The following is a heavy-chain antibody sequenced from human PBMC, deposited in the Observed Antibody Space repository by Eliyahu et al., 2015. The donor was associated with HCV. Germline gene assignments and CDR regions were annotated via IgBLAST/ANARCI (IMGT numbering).Heavy chain of an antibody. V-gene: IGHV3-13*01. CDR1: GXSISPYD. CDR3: VRSYGPGYGLDV. CDR2: IGTAGDT. J-gene: IGHJ6*02. Sequence: EEHLVESGGGLVQPGGSLRLSXXASGXSISPYDXHWVRQATAKGLEWVSGIGTAGDTYYRGSVKGRFTISRENAKNSLYLQMNRLTDGDTAVYYCVRSYGPGYGLDVWGQGTAVTVSS. D-gene: IGHD3-16*01.